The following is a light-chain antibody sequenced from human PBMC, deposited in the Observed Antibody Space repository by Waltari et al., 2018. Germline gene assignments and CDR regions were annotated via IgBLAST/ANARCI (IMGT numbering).Light chain of an antibody. CDR3: QSYDTSLSVV. CDR1: GSNIGAGYD. Sequence: QSVLTQPPSVSGAPGQRVTISCTGSGSNIGAGYDVHWYQQLPRAAPKLLICGCTGRPFGVPGRFFGSTSGPSASLAITGLQAEDEADYYCQSYDTSLSVVFGGGTKLTVL. V-gene: IGLV1-40*01. J-gene: IGLJ3*02. CDR2: GCT.